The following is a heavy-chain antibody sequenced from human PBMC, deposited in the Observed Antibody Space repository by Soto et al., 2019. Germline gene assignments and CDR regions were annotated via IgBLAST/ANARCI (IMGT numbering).Heavy chain of an antibody. CDR1: GGSISSYY. CDR2: IYYSGST. Sequence: QVQLQESGPGLVKPSETLSLTCTVSGGSISSYYWSWIRQPPGKGLEWIGYIYYSGSTNYNPSLKRRVTISVATSKNQFSLKLSSVTAADTAVYYCARDPGRWYSSGDEELGWFDPWGQGTLVTVSS. D-gene: IGHD6-19*01. CDR3: ARDPGRWYSSGDEELGWFDP. J-gene: IGHJ5*02. V-gene: IGHV4-59*01.